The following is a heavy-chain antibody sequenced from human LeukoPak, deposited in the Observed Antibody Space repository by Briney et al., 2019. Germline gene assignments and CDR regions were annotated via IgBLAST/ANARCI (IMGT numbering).Heavy chain of an antibody. J-gene: IGHJ5*02. Sequence: PGGSLRLSCAASGFTFDDYAMHWVRQAPGKGLEWVSGISWNSGSIGYADSVKGRFTISRDNAKNSLYLQMNSLRAEDTALYYXXXXXREYYYDSSGIFDPWGQGTLVTVSS. CDR3: XXXXREYYYDSSGIFDP. CDR2: ISWNSGSI. CDR1: GFTFDDYA. V-gene: IGHV3-9*01. D-gene: IGHD3-22*01.